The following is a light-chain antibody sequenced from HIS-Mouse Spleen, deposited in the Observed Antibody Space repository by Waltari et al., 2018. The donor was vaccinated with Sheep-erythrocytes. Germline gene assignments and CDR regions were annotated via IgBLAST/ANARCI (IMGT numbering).Light chain of an antibody. V-gene: IGLV2-8*01. Sequence: QSALTQPPSASGSPGQSVPISCTGTTSYVGGYTYVPWYQQHPGKAPKLMIYEVSKRPSGVPDRFSGSKSGTSASLAISGLQSEDEADYYCAAWDDSLNGYVFGTGTKVTVL. CDR1: TSYVGGYTY. CDR2: EVS. J-gene: IGLJ1*01. CDR3: AAWDDSLNGYV.